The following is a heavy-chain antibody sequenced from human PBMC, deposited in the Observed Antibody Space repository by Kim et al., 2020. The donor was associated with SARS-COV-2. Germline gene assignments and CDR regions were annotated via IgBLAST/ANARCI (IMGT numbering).Heavy chain of an antibody. CDR1: GGSISSGGYY. CDR2: IYYSGST. V-gene: IGHV4-31*03. D-gene: IGHD3-22*01. CDR3: ARGESDYYDSSGTRPYYFDY. Sequence: SETLSLTCTVSGGSISSGGYYWSWIRQHPGNGLEWIGYIYYSGSTYYNPSLKSRVTISVDTSKNQFSLKLSSVTAADTAVYYCARGESDYYDSSGTRPYYFDYWGQGTLVTVSS. J-gene: IGHJ4*02.